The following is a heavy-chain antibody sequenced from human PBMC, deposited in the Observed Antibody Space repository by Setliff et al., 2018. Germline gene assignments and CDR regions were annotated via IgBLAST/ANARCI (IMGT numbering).Heavy chain of an antibody. J-gene: IGHJ6*03. Sequence: ASVKVSCKGSGYTFSTYAIIWMRQAPGQGLEWMGWINTNTGNPSYAQGFTGRFVFSLDTSVSTAYLQISSLKADDTAIYYFARGSRFGTIVYRGDYYLDVWGKGTTVTVSS. D-gene: IGHD3-10*01. V-gene: IGHV7-4-1*02. CDR2: INTNTGNP. CDR3: ARGSRFGTIVYRGDYYLDV. CDR1: GYTFSTYA.